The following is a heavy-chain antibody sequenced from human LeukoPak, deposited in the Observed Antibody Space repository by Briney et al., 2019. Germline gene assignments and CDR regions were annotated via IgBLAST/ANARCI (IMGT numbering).Heavy chain of an antibody. CDR1: AFTVSSYG. D-gene: IGHD1-26*01. CDR2: ISYDGSNK. V-gene: IGHV3-30*18. J-gene: IGHJ6*02. Sequence: GGSLRLSCAASAFTVSSYGMHWVRQAPGKGLEWEAVISYDGSNKYYADSVKGRFSISRDNSKNTLYLQMNSLRAEDTAVYYCAKDSSMIVGATASLYYYYYGMDVWGQGTTVTVSS. CDR3: AKDSSMIVGATASLYYYYYGMDV.